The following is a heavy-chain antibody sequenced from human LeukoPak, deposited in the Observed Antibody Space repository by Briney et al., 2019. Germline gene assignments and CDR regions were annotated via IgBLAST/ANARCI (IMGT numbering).Heavy chain of an antibody. CDR1: GGSISSSSYY. V-gene: IGHV4-39*01. CDR2: IYYSGST. Sequence: PSETLSLTCTVSGGSISSSSYYWGWIRQPPGKGLEWIGSIYYSGSTYYNPSLKSRVTISVDTSKNQFSLKLSSVTAADTAVYYCARSEVLRYFDSDYWGQGTLVTVSS. J-gene: IGHJ4*02. D-gene: IGHD3-9*01. CDR3: ARSEVLRYFDSDY.